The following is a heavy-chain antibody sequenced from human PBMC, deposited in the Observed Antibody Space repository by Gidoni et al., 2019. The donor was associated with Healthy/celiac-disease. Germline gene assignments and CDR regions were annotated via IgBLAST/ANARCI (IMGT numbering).Heavy chain of an antibody. Sequence: QVQLQESGPGLVKPSQTLSLTCTVSGGSISSGDYYWSWIRQPPGKGLEWIGYIYYSGSTYYNPSLKSRVTISVDTSKNQFSLKLSSVTAADTAVYYCARAAYYYDSSGYSYGMDVWGQGTTVTVSS. J-gene: IGHJ6*02. CDR1: GGSISSGDYY. CDR2: IYYSGST. V-gene: IGHV4-30-4*01. CDR3: ARAAYYYDSSGYSYGMDV. D-gene: IGHD3-22*01.